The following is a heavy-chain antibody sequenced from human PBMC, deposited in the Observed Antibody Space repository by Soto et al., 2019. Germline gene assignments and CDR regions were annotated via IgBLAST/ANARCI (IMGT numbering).Heavy chain of an antibody. D-gene: IGHD5-12*01. CDR1: GGTFSSYT. J-gene: IGHJ5*02. Sequence: ASVKVSCKASGGTFSSYTISWVRQAPGQGLEWMGRIIPILGIANYAQKFQGRVTITADKSTSTAYMVLSSLRSEDTAVYYCARDRPDIVATISWFDPWGQGTLVTVSS. CDR2: IIPILGIA. V-gene: IGHV1-69*04. CDR3: ARDRPDIVATISWFDP.